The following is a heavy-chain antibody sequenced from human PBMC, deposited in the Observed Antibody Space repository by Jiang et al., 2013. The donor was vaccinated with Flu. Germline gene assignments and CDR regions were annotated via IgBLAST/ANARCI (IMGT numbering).Heavy chain of an antibody. Sequence: AEVKKPGSSVKVSCKASGGTLRSYAISWARQAPGQGLEWMGGIIPMLGTANYAQKFQGRVTITADESTSTAYMELSSPRSEDTAVYYCASGSGYFHDYWGQGTLVTVSS. J-gene: IGHJ4*02. CDR3: ASGSGYFHDY. D-gene: IGHD3-3*01. CDR2: IIPMLGTA. CDR1: GGTLRSYA. V-gene: IGHV1-69*01.